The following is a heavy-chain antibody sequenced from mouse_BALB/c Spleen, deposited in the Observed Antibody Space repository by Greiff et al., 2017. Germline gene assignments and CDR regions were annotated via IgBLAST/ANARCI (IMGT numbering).Heavy chain of an antibody. CDR1: GFTFSSYA. V-gene: IGHV5-6-5*01. Sequence: DVKLVESGGGLVKPGGSLKLSCAASGFTFSSYAMSWVRQTPEKRLEWVASISSGGSTYYPDSVKGRFTISRDNARNILYLQMSSLRSEDTAMYYCAAHYYGRGDYAMDYWGQGTSVTVSS. J-gene: IGHJ4*01. CDR2: ISSGGST. CDR3: AAHYYGRGDYAMDY. D-gene: IGHD1-2*01.